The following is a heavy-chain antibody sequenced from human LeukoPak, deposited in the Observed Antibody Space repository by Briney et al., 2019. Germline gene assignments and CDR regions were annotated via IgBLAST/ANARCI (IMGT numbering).Heavy chain of an antibody. CDR2: ISSSGSTI. CDR1: GFTFSSYG. Sequence: GGSLRLSCAASGFTFSSYGMNWVRQAPGKGLEWVSYISSSGSTIYYADSVKGRFTSSGDNAKNSLYLQMNSLRDEDTSVYYCASSIVVVPAAIRGFDYWGQGTLVTVSS. CDR3: ASSIVVVPAAIRGFDY. J-gene: IGHJ4*02. D-gene: IGHD2-2*01. V-gene: IGHV3-48*02.